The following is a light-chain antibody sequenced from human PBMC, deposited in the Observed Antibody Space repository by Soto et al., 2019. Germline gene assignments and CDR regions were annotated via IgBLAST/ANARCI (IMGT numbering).Light chain of an antibody. J-gene: IGLJ3*02. CDR1: NSDVGGYNF. CDR3: CSYAGSYTWV. V-gene: IGLV2-11*01. CDR2: DVS. Sequence: QSALTQPRSVSGSPGQSVTISCTGTNSDVGGYNFVSWYQQHPGKAPKLMIYDVSKRPSGVPDRFSGSKSGNTASLTISGLQAEDEADYYCCSYAGSYTWVFGGGTKLTLL.